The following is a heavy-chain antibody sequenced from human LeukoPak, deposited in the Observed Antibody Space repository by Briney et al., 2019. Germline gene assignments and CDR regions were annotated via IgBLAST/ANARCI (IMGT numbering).Heavy chain of an antibody. Sequence: GGPLRLSCAASGFTFSSYSMNWVRQAPGKGLEWVSSISSSSSYVYYADSVKGRFTISRDNANDSLYLQMNSLRADGTAEYYCAKYPGIAAAGTTSDFDYWGQGTLVTVSS. J-gene: IGHJ4*02. D-gene: IGHD6-13*01. CDR3: AKYPGIAAAGTTSDFDY. CDR1: GFTFSSYS. CDR2: ISSSSSYV. V-gene: IGHV3-21*01.